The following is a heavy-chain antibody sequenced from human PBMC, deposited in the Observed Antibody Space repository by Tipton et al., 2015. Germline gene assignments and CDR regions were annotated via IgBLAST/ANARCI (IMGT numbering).Heavy chain of an antibody. CDR1: SGSISRSY. CDR2: ISYTETS. D-gene: IGHD4-17*01. V-gene: IGHV4-59*01. CDR3: ARDVLDYGDYGGLDF. Sequence: LRLSCTVSSGSISRSYWSWIRQPPGKGLEWIGYISYTETSHYNASLKSRVTISIDTSKNQFSLKLSSVTAADTAVYYCARDVLDYGDYGGLDFWGPGTLVTVSS. J-gene: IGHJ4*02.